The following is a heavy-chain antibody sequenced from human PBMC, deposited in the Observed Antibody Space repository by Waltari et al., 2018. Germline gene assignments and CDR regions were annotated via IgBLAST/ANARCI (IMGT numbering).Heavy chain of an antibody. CDR2: ISGSGGST. J-gene: IGHJ5*02. D-gene: IGHD6-19*01. Sequence: LSCAASGFTFSSYAMSWVRQAPGKGLEWVSAISGSGGSTYYADYVKGRFTISRDNSKNTLYLQMNSLRAEDTAVYYCAKDRAWGSGWYEGGYNWFDPWGQGTLVTVSS. V-gene: IGHV3-23*01. CDR1: GFTFSSYA. CDR3: AKDRAWGSGWYEGGYNWFDP.